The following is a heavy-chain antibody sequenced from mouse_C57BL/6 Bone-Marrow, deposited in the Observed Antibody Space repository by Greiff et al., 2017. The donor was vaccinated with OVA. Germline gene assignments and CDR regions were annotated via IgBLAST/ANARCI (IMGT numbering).Heavy chain of an antibody. CDR3: ARRGDYDGYAMDY. CDR2: IWWDDDK. Sequence: QVTLKESGPGILQPSQTLSLTCSFSGFSLSTFGMGVGWIRQPSGKGLEWLEHIWWDDDKYYNPALKSRLTISKETSKNQVFLKIANVDTADTVTYYCARRGDYDGYAMDYWGQGTSVTVSS. CDR1: GFSLSTFGMG. V-gene: IGHV8-8*01. D-gene: IGHD2-4*01. J-gene: IGHJ4*01.